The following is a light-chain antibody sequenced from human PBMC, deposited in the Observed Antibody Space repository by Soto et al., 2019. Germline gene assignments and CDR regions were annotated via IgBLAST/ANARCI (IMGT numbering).Light chain of an antibody. CDR2: DAS. CDR3: QQRSNWPA. J-gene: IGKJ1*01. CDR1: QVIRNY. V-gene: IGKV3-11*01. Sequence: EVVLTQSPATLSLSPGERATLSCRASQVIRNYLAWYQQKPGQAPRLLIYDASNRATGIPARFSGSGSGTDFTLTISSLEPEDFAVYYCQQRSNWPAFGQGTKV.